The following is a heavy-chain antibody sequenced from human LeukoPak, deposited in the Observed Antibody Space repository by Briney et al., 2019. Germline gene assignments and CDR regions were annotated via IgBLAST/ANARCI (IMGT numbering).Heavy chain of an antibody. CDR2: ISSSGSTI. CDR3: ARPFPPINYYYYYMDV. J-gene: IGHJ6*03. Sequence: GGSLRLSCAASGFTFSSYEMNWVRQAPGKGLEWVSYISSSGSTIYYADSVKGRFTISRDNAKNSLYLQMNSLRAEDTAVYYCARPFPPINYYYYYMDVWGKGTTVTVSS. D-gene: IGHD3-3*02. V-gene: IGHV3-48*03. CDR1: GFTFSSYE.